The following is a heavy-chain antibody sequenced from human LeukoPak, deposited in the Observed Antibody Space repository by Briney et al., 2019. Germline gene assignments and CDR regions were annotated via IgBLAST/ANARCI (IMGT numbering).Heavy chain of an antibody. CDR1: GFTFSSYW. CDR3: ARGRRTAAGPFDY. CDR2: IKQDGSEK. Sequence: GGSLRLSCAASGFTFSSYWMSWVHQAPGKGLEWVANIKQDGSEKYYVDSVKGRFTISRDNAKNSLYLQMNSLRAEDTAVYYCARGRRTAAGPFDYWGQGTLVTVSS. J-gene: IGHJ4*02. V-gene: IGHV3-7*01. D-gene: IGHD6-13*01.